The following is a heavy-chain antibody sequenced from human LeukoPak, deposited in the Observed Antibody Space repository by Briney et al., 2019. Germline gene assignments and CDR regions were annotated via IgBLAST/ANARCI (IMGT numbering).Heavy chain of an antibody. CDR1: GGTFSSYA. CDR2: IIPIFGTA. J-gene: IGHJ2*01. V-gene: IGHV1-69*13. D-gene: IGHD5-18*01. CDR3: ARVINVDTAMANYWYFDL. Sequence: GASVKVSCKASGGTFSSYAISWVRQAPGQGLEWMGGIIPIFGTANYAQKFQGRVTITADESTSTAYMELSSLRSEDTAVYYCARVINVDTAMANYWYFDLWGRGTLVTVSS.